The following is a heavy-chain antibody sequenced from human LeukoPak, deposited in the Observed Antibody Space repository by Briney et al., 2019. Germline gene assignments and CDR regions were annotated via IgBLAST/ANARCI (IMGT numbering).Heavy chain of an antibody. CDR1: GFTFSNYA. J-gene: IGHJ4*02. CDR3: AREMTIITYSFDS. CDR2: ISETGGTI. D-gene: IGHD5-24*01. Sequence: GGSLRLSCAPSGFTFSNYAMSWVRKAPGKGLEWVSAISETGGTIHYADSVRGRFTISRDNSKNTLYLQMNSLRAEDTAVYYCAREMTIITYSFDSWGQGALVTVSS. V-gene: IGHV3-23*01.